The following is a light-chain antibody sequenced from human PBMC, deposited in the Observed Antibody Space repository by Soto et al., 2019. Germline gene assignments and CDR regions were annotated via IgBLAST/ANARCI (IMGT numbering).Light chain of an antibody. CDR1: QTLLYSSNSKSY. CDR3: QQYYNTPWT. CDR2: WAS. Sequence: DFVMTQSPDSLAVSLGERATINCKSSQTLLYSSNSKSYLAWYQQTPGQSPKLLIHWASTRESGVPDRFSGSGSGTDFTLTIDSLQAEDVAVYYCQQYYNTPWTFGQGTKVDSK. V-gene: IGKV4-1*01. J-gene: IGKJ1*01.